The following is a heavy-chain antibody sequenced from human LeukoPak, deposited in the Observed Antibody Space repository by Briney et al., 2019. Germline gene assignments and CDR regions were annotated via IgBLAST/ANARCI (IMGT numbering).Heavy chain of an antibody. D-gene: IGHD3-22*01. CDR1: GGSISSGDYS. CDR2: ICHSGST. V-gene: IGHV4-30-2*01. J-gene: IGHJ5*02. Sequence: SETLSLTCAVSGGSISSGDYSWSWIRQPPGKGLEWIGYICHSGSTYYNPSLKSRVTMSVDRSKNQFSLKLSSVTAADTAVYYCARGGDSSGYYNWFDPWGQGTLVTVSS. CDR3: ARGGDSSGYYNWFDP.